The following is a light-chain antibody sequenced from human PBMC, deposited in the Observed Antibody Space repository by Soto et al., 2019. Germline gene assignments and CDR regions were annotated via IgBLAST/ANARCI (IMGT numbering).Light chain of an antibody. CDR2: GNF. Sequence: QSVLTQPRSVSGAPGQRVTISCAGSASNIGASYDVHWYQQVPGTAPKLLIYGNFNRPSGVPDRFSGSKSGTSASLAITGLQAEDEADYYCQSYDYNLSGVLFGGGTKVTVL. J-gene: IGLJ2*01. CDR1: ASNIGASYD. V-gene: IGLV1-40*01. CDR3: QSYDYNLSGVL.